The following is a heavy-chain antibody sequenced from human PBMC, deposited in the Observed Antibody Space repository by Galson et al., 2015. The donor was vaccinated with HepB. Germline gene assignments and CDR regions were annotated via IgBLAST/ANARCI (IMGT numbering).Heavy chain of an antibody. CDR2: INPYGGDE. CDR1: GFTFSSSW. J-gene: IGHJ4*02. V-gene: IGHV3-7*05. CDR3: ARDRAYKTFDY. D-gene: IGHD3-16*01. Sequence: SLRLSCAASGFTFSSSWMTWVRQAPGKGLEWVANINPYGGDEYYMDSVKGRFTISRDNAKNSLYLQMNSLRAEDTAVYYCARDRAYKTFDYWGQGTLVTVSS.